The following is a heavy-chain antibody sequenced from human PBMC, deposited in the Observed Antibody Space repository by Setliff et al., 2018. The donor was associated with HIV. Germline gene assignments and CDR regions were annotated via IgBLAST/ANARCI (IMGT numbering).Heavy chain of an antibody. D-gene: IGHD6-6*01. V-gene: IGHV3-73*01. CDR2: IRSKANSYAT. CDR1: GFTFSGSA. J-gene: IGHJ3*02. Sequence: PGGSLRLSCAASGFTFSGSAMHWVRQASGKGLEWVGRIRSKANSYATAYAASVKGRFTISRDDSKNTAYLQMNSLKTEDTAVYYCTRLAPSIAPRLDAFDIWGQGTMVTVSS. CDR3: TRLAPSIAPRLDAFDI.